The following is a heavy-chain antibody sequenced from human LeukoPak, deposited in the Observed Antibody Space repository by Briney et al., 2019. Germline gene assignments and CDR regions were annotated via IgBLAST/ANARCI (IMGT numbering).Heavy chain of an antibody. V-gene: IGHV1-69*13. CDR1: GYTFTSYY. J-gene: IGHJ2*01. CDR3: ARVRFGDSSDWYFDL. Sequence: ASVKVSCKASGYTFTSYYVHWVRQAPGQGLEWMGGIIPIFDTANYAQKFQGRVTITADESTSTAYMELSSLRSEDTAVYYCARVRFGDSSDWYFDLWGRGTLVTVSS. D-gene: IGHD3-10*01. CDR2: IIPIFDTA.